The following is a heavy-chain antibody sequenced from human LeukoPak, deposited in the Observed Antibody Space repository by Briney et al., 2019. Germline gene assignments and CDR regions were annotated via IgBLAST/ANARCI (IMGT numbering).Heavy chain of an antibody. CDR3: ARGLLAAAGIDY. CDR1: GFIFSSYW. V-gene: IGHV3-7*04. J-gene: IGHJ4*02. CDR2: IKQDGSEK. Sequence: GGPLTLSCKASGFIFSSYWMIWVRQAPGKGLEWVANIKQDGSEKNYVDSVKGRFTISRDNAKNSLYLQMNSLRAEDTAVYYCARGLLAAAGIDYWGQGALVTVSS. D-gene: IGHD6-13*01.